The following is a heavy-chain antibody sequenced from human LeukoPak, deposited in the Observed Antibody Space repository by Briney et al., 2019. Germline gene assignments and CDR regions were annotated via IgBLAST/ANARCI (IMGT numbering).Heavy chain of an antibody. CDR3: ARDLWEGSNSWIPY. V-gene: IGHV1-2*02. Sequence: ASVKVSCKASGYTFTGDYMHWVRQAPGQGREWMGWINPNSGGTKYAQKFQGRVTMTRDTSISTAYMELTSLRSDDTAVYYCARDLWEGSNSWIPYWGQGTLVTVSS. J-gene: IGHJ4*02. D-gene: IGHD6-13*01. CDR1: GYTFTGDY. CDR2: INPNSGGT.